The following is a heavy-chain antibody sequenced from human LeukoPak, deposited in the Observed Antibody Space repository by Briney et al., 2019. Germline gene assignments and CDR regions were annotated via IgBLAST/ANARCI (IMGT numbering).Heavy chain of an antibody. CDR1: GYTFTSYG. J-gene: IGHJ5*02. CDR3: APRELRANWFDP. V-gene: IGHV1-18*01. D-gene: IGHD1-26*01. Sequence: ASVKVSCKASGYTFTSYGISWVRQAPGQGLEWMGWISAYNGNTNYAQKLQGRVTMTTDTSTSTAYMELRSLRSDDTAVYYCAPRELRANWFDPWGQGTLVTVSS. CDR2: ISAYNGNT.